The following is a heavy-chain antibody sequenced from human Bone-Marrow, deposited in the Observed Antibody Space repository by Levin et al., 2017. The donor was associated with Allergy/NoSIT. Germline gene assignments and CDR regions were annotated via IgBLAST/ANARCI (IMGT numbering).Heavy chain of an antibody. Sequence: KISCKASGGTFSSYAISWVRQAPGQGLEWMGGIIPIFGTANYAQKFQGRVTITADESTSTAYMELSSLRSEDTAVYYCAKHSSSWYYGMDVWGQGTTVTVSS. CDR1: GGTFSSYA. J-gene: IGHJ6*02. CDR3: AKHSSSWYYGMDV. D-gene: IGHD6-13*01. CDR2: IIPIFGTA. V-gene: IGHV1-69*01.